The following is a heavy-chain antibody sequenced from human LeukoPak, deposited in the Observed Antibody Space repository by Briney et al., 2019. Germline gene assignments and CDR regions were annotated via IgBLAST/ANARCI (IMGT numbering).Heavy chain of an antibody. Sequence: GGSLRLSCAASGFTFSSYGMHWVRQAPGKGLEWVALIWYDGSNKYYADSVKGRLTISRDNSKNTLYLQMNSPRAEDTAVYYCAREGPRGNSQFDYWGQGTLVTVSS. V-gene: IGHV3-33*08. CDR2: IWYDGSNK. J-gene: IGHJ4*02. D-gene: IGHD2/OR15-2a*01. CDR3: AREGPRGNSQFDY. CDR1: GFTFSSYG.